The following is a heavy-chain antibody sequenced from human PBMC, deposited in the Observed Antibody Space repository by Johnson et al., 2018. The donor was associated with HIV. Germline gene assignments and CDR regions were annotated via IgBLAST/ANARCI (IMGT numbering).Heavy chain of an antibody. Sequence: VQLVESGGGLIQPGGSLRLSCAASGFTFSSYCMNWVRQAPGKGLEWVAIIKYDGSNKYYADSVKGRFTISRDNAKNTLSLQMNSLRAEDTAVYYCARDLPQYSSGAASHSDIWGQGTMVTVSS. CDR3: ARDLPQYSSGAASHSDI. CDR1: GFTFSSYC. V-gene: IGHV3-7*03. CDR2: IKYDGSNK. D-gene: IGHD6-19*01. J-gene: IGHJ3*02.